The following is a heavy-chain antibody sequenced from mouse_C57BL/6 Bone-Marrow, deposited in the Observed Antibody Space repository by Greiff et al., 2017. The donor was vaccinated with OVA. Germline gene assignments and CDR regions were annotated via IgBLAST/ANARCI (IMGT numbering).Heavy chain of an antibody. J-gene: IGHJ3*01. V-gene: IGHV1-26*01. CDR3: GRTSALNYYGGSPWFAY. D-gene: IGHD1-1*01. Sequence: VQLQQSGPELVKPGASVKISCKASGYTFTDYYMNWVKQSHGKSLEWIGDINPNNGGTSYNQKFKGKATLTVDTSSSPAYMELRSLTSEDSAVYYCGRTSALNYYGGSPWFAYWGQGTLVTVSA. CDR2: INPNNGGT. CDR1: GYTFTDYY.